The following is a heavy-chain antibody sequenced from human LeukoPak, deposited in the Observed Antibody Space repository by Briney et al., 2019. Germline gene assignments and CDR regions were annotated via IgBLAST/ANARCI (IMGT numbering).Heavy chain of an antibody. D-gene: IGHD3-3*01. J-gene: IGHJ4*02. CDR1: GYSISSGYY. Sequence: PSETLSLTCTVSGYSISSGYYWGWIRPPPGKGLEWIGSIYHSGSTYYNPSLKSRVTISVDTSKNQFSLKLSSVTAADTAVYYCARDDFWSGYYDYWGQGTLVTVSS. CDR3: ARDDFWSGYYDY. CDR2: IYHSGST. V-gene: IGHV4-38-2*02.